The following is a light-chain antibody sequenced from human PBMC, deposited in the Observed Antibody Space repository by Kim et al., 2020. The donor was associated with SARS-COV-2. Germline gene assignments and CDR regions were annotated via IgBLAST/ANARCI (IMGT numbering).Light chain of an antibody. CDR2: TAS. Sequence: DIQMTQSPSSLSASVGDRVTVTCRASQNIDNDLNWYQQKPGKAPQLLLYTASNFQSGVPSRFSGSGSGTVFTLTIAGLQHVGVSTFQSRQGHRASCTFGRGTKVDIK. CDR3: RQGHRASCT. CDR1: QNIDND. J-gene: IGKJ1*01. V-gene: IGKV1-39*01.